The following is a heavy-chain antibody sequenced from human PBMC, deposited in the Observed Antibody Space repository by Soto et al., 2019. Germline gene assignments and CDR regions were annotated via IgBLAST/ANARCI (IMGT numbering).Heavy chain of an antibody. CDR3: AREGVAPYYYYGMDV. Sequence: ASVKVSCKASGYTFTRSGISWVRQAPGQGLEWMGWIGTYNGDTNYAQTFQGRVTMTTDTSTSTVYMELRSLRSDDTAVYYCAREGVAPYYYYGMDVWGQGTPVTVS. CDR2: IGTYNGDT. V-gene: IGHV1-18*01. D-gene: IGHD5-12*01. CDR1: GYTFTRSG. J-gene: IGHJ6*02.